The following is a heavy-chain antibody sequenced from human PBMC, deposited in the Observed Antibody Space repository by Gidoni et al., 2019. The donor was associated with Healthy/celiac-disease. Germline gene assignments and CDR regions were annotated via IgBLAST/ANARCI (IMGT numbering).Heavy chain of an antibody. CDR3: ARDRSSLTGYNWFDP. Sequence: EVQLVESGGGLVQPGGSLRLSCAASGFTFSSYEMNWVRQAPGKGLEWVSYISSSGSTIYDADSVKGRFTISRDNAKNSLYLQMNSLRAEDTAVYYCARDRSSLTGYNWFDPWGQGTLVTVSS. CDR1: GFTFSSYE. V-gene: IGHV3-48*03. CDR2: ISSSGSTI. D-gene: IGHD3-10*01. J-gene: IGHJ5*02.